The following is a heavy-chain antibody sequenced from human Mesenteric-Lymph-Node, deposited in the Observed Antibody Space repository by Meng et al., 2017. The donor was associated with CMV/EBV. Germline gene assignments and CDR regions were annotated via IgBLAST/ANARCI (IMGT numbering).Heavy chain of an antibody. CDR1: GFTFSSYS. V-gene: IGHV3-21*01. D-gene: IGHD4-11*01. Sequence: GESLKIFRAASGFTFSSYSMNWVRRAPGKGLEWVSTISSSSSYIYHADSVKGRFTISRDNAKNSLYLQMNSLRAEDTAVYYCAREEAVTTRSYYYYYGMDVWGQGTTVTVSS. J-gene: IGHJ6*02. CDR2: ISSSSSYI. CDR3: AREEAVTTRSYYYYYGMDV.